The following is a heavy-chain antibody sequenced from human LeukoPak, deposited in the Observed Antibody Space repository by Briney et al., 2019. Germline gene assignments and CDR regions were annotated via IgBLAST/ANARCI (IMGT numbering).Heavy chain of an antibody. CDR2: INWNGGST. V-gene: IGHV3-20*04. CDR3: AREADDFRSGHQGH. Sequence: GGSLRLSCAASGFTFDDYDMTWVRQAPGKGLEWVSGINWNGGSTGYADSVKGRFTISRDNARNSLYLQMNSLRADDTALYYCAREADDFRSGHQGHWGQGTLVTVSS. D-gene: IGHD3-3*01. J-gene: IGHJ4*02. CDR1: GFTFDDYD.